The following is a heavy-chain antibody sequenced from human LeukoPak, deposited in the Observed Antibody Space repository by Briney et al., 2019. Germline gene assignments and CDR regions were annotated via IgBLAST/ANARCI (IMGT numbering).Heavy chain of an antibody. Sequence: ASVKVSCKASGYTFTGYYMHWVRQAPGQGLEWMGRINPNSGGTNYAQKFQGRVTMTRDTSISTAYMELSRLRSDDTAVYYCARVATMVRGLKGAFDYWGQGTLVTVSS. CDR3: ARVATMVRGLKGAFDY. CDR2: INPNSGGT. CDR1: GYTFTGYY. D-gene: IGHD3-10*01. J-gene: IGHJ4*02. V-gene: IGHV1-2*06.